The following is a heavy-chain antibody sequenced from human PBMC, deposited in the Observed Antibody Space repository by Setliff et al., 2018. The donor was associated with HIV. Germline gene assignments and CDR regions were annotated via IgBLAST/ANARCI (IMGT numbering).Heavy chain of an antibody. CDR2: IYYSGST. J-gene: IGHJ6*03. CDR1: GGSISSGGYY. V-gene: IGHV4-31*02. Sequence: PSETLSLICTVSGGSISSGGYYWSWIRQHPGKGLEWIGCIYYSGSTYYNPSLKSRVTISVDTSKNQFSLKLSSVTAADTAVYYCARDSVNYYDSSGYYYYYYYMDVWGKGTTVTVSS. D-gene: IGHD3-22*01. CDR3: ARDSVNYYDSSGYYYYYYYMDV.